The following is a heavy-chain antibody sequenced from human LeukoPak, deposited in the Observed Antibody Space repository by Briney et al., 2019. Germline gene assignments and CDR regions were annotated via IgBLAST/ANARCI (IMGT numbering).Heavy chain of an antibody. Sequence: SETLSLTCAVYGGSFSGYYWSWIRQPPGKGLEWIGEINHSGSTNYNPSLKSRVTISVDTSKNQFSLKLSSVTAADTAVYYCARGSDHWLDPWGQGTLVTVSS. V-gene: IGHV4-34*01. J-gene: IGHJ5*02. D-gene: IGHD1-26*01. CDR1: GGSFSGYY. CDR2: INHSGST. CDR3: ARGSDHWLDP.